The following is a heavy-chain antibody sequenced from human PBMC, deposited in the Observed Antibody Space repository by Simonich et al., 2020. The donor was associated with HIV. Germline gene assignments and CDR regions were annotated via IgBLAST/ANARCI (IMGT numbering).Heavy chain of an antibody. CDR3: ARLTAGGLGEYFQH. V-gene: IGHV4-34*01. CDR2: INHSGSN. D-gene: IGHD6-13*01. J-gene: IGHJ1*01. Sequence: QVQLQQWGAGLLKPSETLSLTCAVYGGSFSGYYWSWIRQPPGKGLEWIGEINHSGSNNYNPSLKSRVTRSVDTSKNQFSLKRSSVTAADTAVYYCARLTAGGLGEYFQHWGQGTLVTVSS. CDR1: GGSFSGYY.